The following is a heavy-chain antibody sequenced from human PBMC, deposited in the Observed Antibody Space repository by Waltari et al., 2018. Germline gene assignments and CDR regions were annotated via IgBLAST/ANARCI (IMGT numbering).Heavy chain of an antibody. J-gene: IGHJ4*02. CDR2: VNPPSGAT. D-gene: IGHD3-22*01. Sequence: QVQLVQSGAEVKKPGASIKVSCKASGYTFSDYYIHWVRQAPGHGLEWMGPVNPPSGATNALGKFQVRVTMTRARSISTAFMELTSLTSDDTAIYYCARGGADYYDSNGPFDFWGQGTLVSVS. CDR3: ARGGADYYDSNGPFDF. V-gene: IGHV1-2*06. CDR1: GYTFSDYY.